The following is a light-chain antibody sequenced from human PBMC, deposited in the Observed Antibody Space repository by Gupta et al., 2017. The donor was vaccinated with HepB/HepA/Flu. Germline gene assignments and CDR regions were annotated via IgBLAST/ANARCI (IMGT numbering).Light chain of an antibody. CDR3: QQSSYLPLT. V-gene: IGKV6D-21*02. J-gene: IGKJ4*01. Sequence: EIVLTQSPVFQSVTPKEKVTITCRASQSIGSSLHWYQQKPDQSPKLLIKFASQYGSGVPSRFSGSGSGTDFTLTINSLEAEDAAAYYCQQSSYLPLTFGGGTKVEIK. CDR1: QSIGSS. CDR2: FAS.